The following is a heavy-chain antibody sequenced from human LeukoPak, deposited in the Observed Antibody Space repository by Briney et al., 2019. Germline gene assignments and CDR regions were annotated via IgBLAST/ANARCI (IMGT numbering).Heavy chain of an antibody. J-gene: IGHJ5*02. V-gene: IGHV4-34*01. D-gene: IGHD1-14*01. Sequence: PSETLSLTCAVYGGSFSGYYWSWIRQPPGKGLEWIGEINHSGSTNYNPSLKSRVTISVDTSKNQFSLKLSSVTAADTAVYYCARALSITVFKAWFDPWGQGTLVTVSS. CDR2: INHSGST. CDR1: GGSFSGYY. CDR3: ARALSITVFKAWFDP.